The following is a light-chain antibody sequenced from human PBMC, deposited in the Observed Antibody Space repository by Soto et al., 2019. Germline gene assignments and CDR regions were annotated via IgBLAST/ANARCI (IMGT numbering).Light chain of an antibody. J-gene: IGKJ5*01. V-gene: IGKV1-33*01. CDR1: QNINNY. Sequence: DIQMAQSPSSLSASVLDRVTITCQAIQNINNYLNWYQQKPGRAPKLLIYDASNLEAGVPSRLRGSGSGKDFTFTISRLQPEDIATYYCQQYENLPTFGQGTRLEIK. CDR3: QQYENLPT. CDR2: DAS.